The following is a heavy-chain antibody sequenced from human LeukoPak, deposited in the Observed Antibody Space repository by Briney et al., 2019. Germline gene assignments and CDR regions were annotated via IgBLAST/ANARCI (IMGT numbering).Heavy chain of an antibody. CDR2: IIPIFGTA. J-gene: IGHJ4*02. Sequence: GASVKVSCKASGGTFSSYAISGVRQAPGQGLEWMGGIIPIFGTANYAQKLQGRVTMTTDTSTSTAYMELRSLRSDDTAVYYCARRTRYSSGWYSDYWGQGTLVTVSS. V-gene: IGHV1-69*05. D-gene: IGHD6-19*01. CDR3: ARRTRYSSGWYSDY. CDR1: GGTFSSYA.